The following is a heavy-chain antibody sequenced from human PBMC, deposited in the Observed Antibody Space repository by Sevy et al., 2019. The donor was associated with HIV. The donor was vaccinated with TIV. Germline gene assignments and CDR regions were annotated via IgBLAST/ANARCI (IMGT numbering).Heavy chain of an antibody. CDR2: INPNSCGT. J-gene: IGHJ4*02. V-gene: IGHV1-2*06. D-gene: IGHD2-21*01. CDR3: ATPLWSRSPGTFDF. CDR1: GYTFTDSH. Sequence: ASVKVSCKASGYTFTDSHIHWVRQAPGQGLEWMGRINPNSCGTNSPQKFQGRVTMTRDTSISTAYMELHNLRADDTAVYFCATPLWSRSPGTFDFWGQGTLVTVSS.